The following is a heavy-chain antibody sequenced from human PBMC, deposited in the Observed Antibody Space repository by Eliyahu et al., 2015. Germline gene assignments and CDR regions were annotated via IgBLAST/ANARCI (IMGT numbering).Heavy chain of an antibody. V-gene: IGHV3-30-3*01. Sequence: QVQLVESGGGVVQPGRSLRLSCAASGFTFSSYAMHWVRQAPGKGLEWVAVISYDGSNKYYADSVKGRFTISRDNSKNTLYLQMNSLRAEDTAVYYCARDRSGSYFRYWGQGTLVTVSS. CDR2: ISYDGSNK. J-gene: IGHJ4*02. D-gene: IGHD1-26*01. CDR1: GFTFSSYA. CDR3: ARDRSGSYFRY.